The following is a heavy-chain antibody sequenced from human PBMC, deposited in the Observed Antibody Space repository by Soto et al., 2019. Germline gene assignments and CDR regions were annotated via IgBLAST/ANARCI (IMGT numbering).Heavy chain of an antibody. CDR1: GFTFTDFY. V-gene: IGHV3-7*03. D-gene: IGHD4-4*01. J-gene: IGHJ4*02. CDR3: AGWGGHDYNY. CDR2: IRPDGTKT. Sequence: EVQLVQSGGGLVQPGGSLRLSCVGSGFTFTDFYMNWVRQVPGKGLEWVANIRPDGTKTNYVESVRGRFTTSRDNAKNSLFLQMNSLRADDTSLYYWAGWGGHDYNYWGQGILVTVSS.